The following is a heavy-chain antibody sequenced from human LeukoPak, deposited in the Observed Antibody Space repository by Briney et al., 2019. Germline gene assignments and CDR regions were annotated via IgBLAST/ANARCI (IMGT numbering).Heavy chain of an antibody. J-gene: IGHJ4*02. CDR2: ISGSGGST. Sequence: GGSLRLSCVASGFTFSSYAMSWVRQAPGKGLEWVSAISGSGGSTYYADSVKGRFTISRDNSKNTLYLQMNSLRAEDTAVYYCAKRYHGSGTFDYWGQGTLVTVSS. V-gene: IGHV3-23*01. CDR3: AKRYHGSGTFDY. D-gene: IGHD3-10*01. CDR1: GFTFSSYA.